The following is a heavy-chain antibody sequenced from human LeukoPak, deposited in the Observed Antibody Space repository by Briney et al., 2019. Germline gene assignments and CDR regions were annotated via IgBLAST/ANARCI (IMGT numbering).Heavy chain of an antibody. D-gene: IGHD6-6*01. V-gene: IGHV1-46*01. J-gene: IGHJ5*02. CDR1: GYIFTNYY. CDR2: INPSGGST. CDR3: ARERTAARNWFDP. Sequence: ASVKVSCKASGYIFTNYYMHWVRQAPGQGLEWTGIINPSGGSTSYAQKFQGRVTMTRDMSTSTVYMELSSLRSDDTAVYYCARERTAARNWFDPWGQGTLVTVSS.